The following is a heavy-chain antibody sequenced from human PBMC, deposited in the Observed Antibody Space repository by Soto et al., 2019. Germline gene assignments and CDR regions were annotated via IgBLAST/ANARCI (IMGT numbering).Heavy chain of an antibody. CDR3: ARERFLEWLCSDY. CDR2: ISAYNGNT. J-gene: IGHJ4*02. V-gene: IGHV1-18*01. D-gene: IGHD3-3*01. CDR1: GYNFTSYG. Sequence: ASVKVSRKASGYNFTSYGISWVRQAHAQGLEWMGWISAYNGNTNYAQKLQGRVTMTTDTSTSTAYMELRSLRSDDTAVYYCARERFLEWLCSDYWGQGTLVTVS.